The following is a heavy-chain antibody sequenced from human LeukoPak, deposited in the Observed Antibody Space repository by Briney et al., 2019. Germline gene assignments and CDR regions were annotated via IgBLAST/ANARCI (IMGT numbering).Heavy chain of an antibody. Sequence: SVKVSCKASGGTFISYAISWVRQAPGQGLEWMGRIIPILGIANCAQKFQGRVTITADKSTSTAYMELSSLRAEDTAVYYCARDLTGYSGIYSDYWGQGTLVTVSS. J-gene: IGHJ4*02. CDR1: GGTFISYA. V-gene: IGHV1-69*04. CDR2: IIPILGIA. CDR3: ARDLTGYSGIYSDY. D-gene: IGHD1-26*01.